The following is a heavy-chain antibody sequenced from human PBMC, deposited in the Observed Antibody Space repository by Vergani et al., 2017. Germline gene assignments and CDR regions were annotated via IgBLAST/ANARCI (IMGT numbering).Heavy chain of an antibody. Sequence: QVQLVQSGAEVKKPGSSVKVSCKASGGTFSSYAISWVRQAPGQGLEWMGGIIPIFGTANYAQKFQGRVTITADESTSTAYMELSSLRSEDTAVYYCARGRRDVYCSSTSRDVAGDYWGQGTLVTVSS. CDR3: ARGRRDVYCSSTSRDVAGDY. CDR2: IIPIFGTA. J-gene: IGHJ4*02. V-gene: IGHV1-69*01. D-gene: IGHD2-2*01. CDR1: GGTFSSYA.